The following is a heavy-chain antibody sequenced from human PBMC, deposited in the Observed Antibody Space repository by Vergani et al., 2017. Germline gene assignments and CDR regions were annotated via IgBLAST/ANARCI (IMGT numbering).Heavy chain of an antibody. CDR3: AKSVIYSSSPYYFDY. Sequence: EVQLVESGGGLVKPGGSLRLSCAASGFTFSNAWMSWVRQAPGKGLEWVGRIKSKTDGGTTDYAAPVKGRFTISRDDSKNTLYLQMNSLRAEDTAVYFCAKSVIYSSSPYYFDYWGQGTLVTVSS. V-gene: IGHV3-15*01. CDR1: GFTFSNAW. CDR2: IKSKTDGGTT. D-gene: IGHD6-6*01. J-gene: IGHJ4*02.